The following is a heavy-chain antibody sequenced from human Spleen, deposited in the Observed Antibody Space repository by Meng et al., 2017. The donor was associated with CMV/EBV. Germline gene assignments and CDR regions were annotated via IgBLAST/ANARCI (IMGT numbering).Heavy chain of an antibody. D-gene: IGHD2/OR15-2a*01. J-gene: IGHJ4*02. Sequence: SLKISCAASGFRFEDSAMSWVRQAPGRGLEWVSGINWTGGRVAYADSLKGRFTISRDNTGSSLFLQMDSLRVEDTAVYFCTAEYSTSGHFHLWGQGALVTVSS. CDR1: GFRFEDSA. CDR2: INWTGGRV. CDR3: TAEYSTSGHFHL. V-gene: IGHV3-9*01.